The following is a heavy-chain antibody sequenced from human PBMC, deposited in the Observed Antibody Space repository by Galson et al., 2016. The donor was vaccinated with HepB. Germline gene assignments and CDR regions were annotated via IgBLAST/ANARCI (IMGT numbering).Heavy chain of an antibody. J-gene: IGHJ6*04. Sequence: SLRHSCAASVFTLSSYGIHSVRQAPGKGLEWVAVIWYDGSNKYYADSVKGRFTISRDNSKNTLSLQMNSLTADDTDIYYCVQGSTAPAVWGKGNTVTVSS. CDR3: VQGSTAPAV. D-gene: IGHD2-2*01. V-gene: IGHV3-33*01. CDR2: IWYDGSNK. CDR1: VFTLSSYG.